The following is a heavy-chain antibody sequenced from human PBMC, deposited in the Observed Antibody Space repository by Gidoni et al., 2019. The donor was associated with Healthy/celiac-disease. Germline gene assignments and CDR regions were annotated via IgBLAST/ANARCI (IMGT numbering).Heavy chain of an antibody. J-gene: IGHJ3*02. V-gene: IGHV4-4*07. D-gene: IGHD3-10*01. Sequence: QVQLQESGPGLVKPSETLSLTCTVSGGSISSYYWSWLRQPAGKGVEWIGRIYTSGSTNYNPSLKSRVTMSVDTSKNQFSLKLSSVTAADTAVYYCAASLMVRGAVFAFDIWGQGTMVTVSS. CDR1: GGSISSYY. CDR3: AASLMVRGAVFAFDI. CDR2: IYTSGST.